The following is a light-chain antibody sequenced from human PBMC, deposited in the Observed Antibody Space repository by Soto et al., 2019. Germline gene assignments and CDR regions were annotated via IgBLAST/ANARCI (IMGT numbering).Light chain of an antibody. CDR1: SSNIGSNT. CDR3: AAWDDSLGAYV. CDR2: SNN. V-gene: IGLV1-44*01. J-gene: IGLJ1*01. Sequence: QTVVTQAPSASGTPGQRVTISCSGSSSNIGSNTVNWYEQLPGTAPKLLIYSNNQRPSGVPDRVSGSKSGTSASLAISGLQSEDEADYYCAAWDDSLGAYVFGTGTKVTVL.